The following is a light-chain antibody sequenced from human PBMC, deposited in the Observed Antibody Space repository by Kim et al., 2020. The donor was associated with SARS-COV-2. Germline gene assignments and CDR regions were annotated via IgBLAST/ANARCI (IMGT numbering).Light chain of an antibody. CDR3: QKYNSVPWT. Sequence: ASVGDRVTITCRASQDISNYLAWYKQEPGKVPKLLIYAASALQSGVPSRFGGSGSGTDFTLTITSLQPEDVATYYCQKYNSVPWTFGPGTKVDIK. V-gene: IGKV1-27*01. CDR1: QDISNY. J-gene: IGKJ1*01. CDR2: AAS.